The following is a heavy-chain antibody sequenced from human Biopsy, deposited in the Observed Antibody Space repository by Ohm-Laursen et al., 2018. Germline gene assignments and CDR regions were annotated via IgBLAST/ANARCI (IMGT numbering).Heavy chain of an antibody. V-gene: IGHV4-59*08. D-gene: IGHD5-18*01. J-gene: IGHJ6*02. CDR2: VYSSGST. Sequence: SETLSLTCPVSSGSISGYYWTWIRQAPGKGLEFIGYVYSSGSTNYNPSLKSRATISLDTSRNQVSLRLSSATAADTAVYYCARGIAVVRSLDVWGQGTTVAVSS. CDR1: SGSISGYY. CDR3: ARGIAVVRSLDV.